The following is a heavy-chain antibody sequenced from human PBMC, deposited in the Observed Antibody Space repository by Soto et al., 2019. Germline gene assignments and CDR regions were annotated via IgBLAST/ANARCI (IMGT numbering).Heavy chain of an antibody. D-gene: IGHD2-15*01. CDR3: ARGALIRRWSRRYYVDY. CDR2: IYYSGST. V-gene: IGHV4-59*01. CDR1: GGSISSYY. J-gene: IGHJ4*02. Sequence: SETLSLTCTVSGGSISSYYWSWIRQPPGKGLEWIGYIYYSGSTNYNPSLKSRVTISVDTSKNQFSLKLSSVTAADTAVYYCARGALIRRWSRRYYVDYWRQGTRVTV.